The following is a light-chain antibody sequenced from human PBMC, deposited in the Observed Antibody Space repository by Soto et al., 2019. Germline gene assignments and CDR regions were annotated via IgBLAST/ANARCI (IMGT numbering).Light chain of an antibody. J-gene: IGKJ1*01. Sequence: EIVLTQSPGTLSLSPGERATLSCRASQSVSSSYLAWYQQKPGQAPRLLIYGASSGATGIPDRFSGSGSGTDFTLTISRLEPEDFAVYYCQQYGSSRWTLGQGTKVDIK. CDR1: QSVSSSY. CDR2: GAS. V-gene: IGKV3-20*01. CDR3: QQYGSSRWT.